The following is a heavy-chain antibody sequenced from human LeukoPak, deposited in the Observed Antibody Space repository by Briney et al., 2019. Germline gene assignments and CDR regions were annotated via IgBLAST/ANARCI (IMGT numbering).Heavy chain of an antibody. D-gene: IGHD6-13*01. V-gene: IGHV1-69*04. CDR1: GGTFSSYT. J-gene: IGHJ4*02. CDR3: ARDLSRGYSSSWFRY. CDR2: IIPILGIA. Sequence: SVKVSCKASGGTFSSYTISWVRQAPGQGLEWMGRIIPILGIANYAQKFQGRVTITADKSTSTAYMELSSLRSEDTAVYYCARDLSRGYSSSWFRYWGQGTLVTVSS.